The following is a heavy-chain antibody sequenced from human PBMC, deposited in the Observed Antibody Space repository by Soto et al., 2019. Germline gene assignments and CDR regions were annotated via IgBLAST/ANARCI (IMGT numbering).Heavy chain of an antibody. CDR2: IWYDGSNK. D-gene: IGHD3-22*01. J-gene: IGHJ4*02. CDR3: ARDDNYYDSSGYSSYFDY. CDR1: GVTFSSYG. Sequence: QVQLVESGGGVVQPGRSLRLSCAASGVTFSSYGMHWVRQAPGKGLEWVAVIWYDGSNKYYADSVKGRFTISRDNSKNTLSLQMNSLRAEDTAVYYCARDDNYYDSSGYSSYFDYWGQGTLVTVSS. V-gene: IGHV3-33*01.